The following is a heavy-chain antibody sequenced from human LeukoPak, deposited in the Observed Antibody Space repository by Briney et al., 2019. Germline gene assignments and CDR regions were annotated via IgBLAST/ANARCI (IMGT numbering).Heavy chain of an antibody. CDR3: ARHDYDFWSDHLPVAFDI. Sequence: SVKDSCKGSGGTFSSYAISWVRQAPGQGLEGMGGIIPIFGTANYAQKFQGRVTITTDESTSTAYMELSSLRSEDTAVYYCARHDYDFWSDHLPVAFDIWGQGTMVTVSS. V-gene: IGHV1-69*05. D-gene: IGHD3-3*01. J-gene: IGHJ3*02. CDR1: GGTFSSYA. CDR2: IIPIFGTA.